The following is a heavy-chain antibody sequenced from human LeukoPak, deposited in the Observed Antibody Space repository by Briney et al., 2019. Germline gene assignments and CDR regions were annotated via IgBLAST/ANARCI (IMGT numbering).Heavy chain of an antibody. CDR2: ISGSGGST. D-gene: IGHD6-19*01. Sequence: GGSLRLSCAASGFTFRSNAMSWVRQAPGKGLEWVSAISGSGGSTHYADSVKGRFTISRDNSKNTLYLQMNSLRAEDTAVYHCAESYSSFLYYGMDVWGQGTTVTVSS. CDR1: GFTFRSNA. V-gene: IGHV3-23*01. J-gene: IGHJ6*02. CDR3: AESYSSFLYYGMDV.